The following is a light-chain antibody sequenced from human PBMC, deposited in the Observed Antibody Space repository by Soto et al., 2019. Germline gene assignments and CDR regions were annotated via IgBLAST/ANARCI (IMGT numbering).Light chain of an antibody. CDR2: TAS. J-gene: IGKJ2*01. V-gene: IGKV1-39*01. CDR1: QSISSY. CDR3: QQIYSTPYT. Sequence: DIQMTQSPSSLSASVGDRVTITCRASQSISSYLNWYQQKPGKAPKLLLYTASSLQSGVPSRFSGSGSGADFTLTISSLQPEDFATYYLQQIYSTPYTFGQGTKLEIK.